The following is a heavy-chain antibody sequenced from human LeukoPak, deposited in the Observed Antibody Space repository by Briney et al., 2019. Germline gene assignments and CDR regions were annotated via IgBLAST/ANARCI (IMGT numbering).Heavy chain of an antibody. CDR1: GGTFSSYA. D-gene: IGHD3-9*01. Sequence: SVKVSCKASGGTFSSYAISWVRQAPGQGLEWMGRIIPIFGTANYAQKFQGRVTITTDESTSTAYMELSRLRSDDTAVYYCARGPPLYYDILTGVFDYWGQGTLVTVSS. CDR2: IIPIFGTA. CDR3: ARGPPLYYDILTGVFDY. V-gene: IGHV1-69*05. J-gene: IGHJ4*02.